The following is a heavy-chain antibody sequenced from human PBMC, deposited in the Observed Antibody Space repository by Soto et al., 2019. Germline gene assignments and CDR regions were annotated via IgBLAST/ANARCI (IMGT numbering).Heavy chain of an antibody. CDR3: AKDRNYPRDQFHY. CDR1: GFTFSTYA. Sequence: PGGSLRLSCAASGFTFSTYALSGVGQAPGKGLEWVSAISANGQGIYYADSVRGRFTISRDNSKNTIFLHMDSLRAEDTAVYYCAKDRNYPRDQFHYWGQGTLVTVSS. CDR2: ISANGQGI. J-gene: IGHJ4*02. D-gene: IGHD1-7*01. V-gene: IGHV3-23*01.